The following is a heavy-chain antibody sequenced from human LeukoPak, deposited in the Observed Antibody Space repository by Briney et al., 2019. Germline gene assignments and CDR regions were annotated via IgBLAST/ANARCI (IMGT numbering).Heavy chain of an antibody. V-gene: IGHV3-30*12. D-gene: IGHD3-22*01. CDR2: ISHDVKTT. CDR3: AKPYYYDSSVPLL. CDR1: GFTFSSYG. Sequence: GGSLRLSCAASGFTFSSYGMHWVRQAPGKGLEWVAVISHDVKTTYYADSAKGRFTISRDNSKNTLYLQMNSLRAEDTAVYYCAKPYYYDSSVPLLWGQGTLVTVSS. J-gene: IGHJ4*02.